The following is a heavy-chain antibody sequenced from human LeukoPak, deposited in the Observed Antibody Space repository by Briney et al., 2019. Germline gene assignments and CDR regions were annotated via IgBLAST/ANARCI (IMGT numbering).Heavy chain of an antibody. CDR1: GFNFGGDW. Sequence: GGSLRLSCATSGFNFGGDWMSWVRQTPGKGLEWVANINQDATEKFSVDSAKGRFTIFRDNAKNSLYLQMNSLRVEDTAVYYCSVYYGAYYFDFWGQGTLVTVSS. CDR2: INQDATEK. J-gene: IGHJ4*02. D-gene: IGHD3-16*01. V-gene: IGHV3-7*01. CDR3: SVYYGAYYFDF.